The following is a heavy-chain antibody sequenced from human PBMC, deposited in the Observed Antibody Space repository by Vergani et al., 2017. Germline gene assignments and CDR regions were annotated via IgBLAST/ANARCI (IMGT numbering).Heavy chain of an antibody. CDR2: LRADSTGQ. D-gene: IGHD6-13*01. J-gene: IGHJ4*02. Sequence: QVQLVESGGGVVQAGESLRLSCAASGFHFDQYGMHWVRQAPGKGLEWVGYLRADSTGQQYKDSVKGRFTISRDNSKNTMYLQMNSVRSDDTAIYYCAKDRKSTWYGFDYWGQGTLVTVSS. CDR1: GFHFDQYG. V-gene: IGHV3-30*02. CDR3: AKDRKSTWYGFDY.